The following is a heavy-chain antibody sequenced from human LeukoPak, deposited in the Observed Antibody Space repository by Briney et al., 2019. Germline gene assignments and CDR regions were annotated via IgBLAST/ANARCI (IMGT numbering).Heavy chain of an antibody. CDR1: GLTFSNYA. D-gene: IGHD4-17*01. J-gene: IGHJ3*01. Sequence: PGGSLRLSCAASGLTFSNYAMTWVRQAPGKGLEWVSSITAGGGTSYTDSLKGRFTVYRDNSKNTLYLQMNSLRAGDTALYYCAKDPNGDYVGAFDSWGQGTMVTVSS. CDR3: AKDPNGDYVGAFDS. V-gene: IGHV3-23*01. CDR2: ITAGGGT.